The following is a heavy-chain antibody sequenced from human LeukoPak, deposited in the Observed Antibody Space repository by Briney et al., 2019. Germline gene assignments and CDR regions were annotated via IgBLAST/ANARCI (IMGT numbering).Heavy chain of an antibody. Sequence: GGSLRLSCAASGFTFSSYAMSWVRQAPGEGLEWVSVIYSSGNTYYADSVRGRFSISRDISKNTLFLQMNSLRVEDTAAYYCAREPYGDYGGLWYFDLWGRGTLVTVSS. CDR1: GFTFSSYA. D-gene: IGHD4-17*01. CDR3: AREPYGDYGGLWYFDL. CDR2: IYSSGNT. V-gene: IGHV3-66*01. J-gene: IGHJ2*01.